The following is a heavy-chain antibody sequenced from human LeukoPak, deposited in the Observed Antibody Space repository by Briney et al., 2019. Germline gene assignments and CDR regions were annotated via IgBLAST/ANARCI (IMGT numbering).Heavy chain of an antibody. V-gene: IGHV1-69*13. Sequence: ASVKVSCKASGGTFSSYAISWVRQAPGQGLEWMGGIIPIFGTANYAQKFQGRDTITADESTSTAYMELSSLRSEDTAVYYCAGAYSSSISYFDYWGQGTLVTVSS. J-gene: IGHJ4*02. D-gene: IGHD6-6*01. CDR2: IIPIFGTA. CDR3: AGAYSSSISYFDY. CDR1: GGTFSSYA.